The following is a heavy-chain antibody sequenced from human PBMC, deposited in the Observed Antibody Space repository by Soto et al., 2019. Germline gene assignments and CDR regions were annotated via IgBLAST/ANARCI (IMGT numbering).Heavy chain of an antibody. J-gene: IGHJ5*02. CDR1: GGSISSSSDY. V-gene: IGHV4-39*01. CDR3: ARRRITMVRGVINWFDP. CDR2: IYYSGST. Sequence: SETLCLTCTVSGGSISSSSDYWGWIRQPPGKGLEWIGSIYYSGSTYYNPSLKSRVTISVDTSKNQFSLKLSSVTAADTAVYYCARRRITMVRGVINWFDPWGQGTLVTVSS. D-gene: IGHD3-10*01.